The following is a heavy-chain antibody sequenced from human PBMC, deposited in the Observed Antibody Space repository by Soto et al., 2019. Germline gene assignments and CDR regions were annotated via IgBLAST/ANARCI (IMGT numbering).Heavy chain of an antibody. CDR3: AKAQIYNYFGMDV. CDR2: ISYDGSNQ. V-gene: IGHV3-30*18. Sequence: QVNLVESGGGVVQPGRSLRLSCAASGFTFSSYGMHWVRQAPGKGLEWVAVISYDGSNQYYADSVKGRFTISRDNSKNTLYLQMNSLRAEDTAVFYCAKAQIYNYFGMDVWGQGTTVTVSS. J-gene: IGHJ6*02. CDR1: GFTFSSYG.